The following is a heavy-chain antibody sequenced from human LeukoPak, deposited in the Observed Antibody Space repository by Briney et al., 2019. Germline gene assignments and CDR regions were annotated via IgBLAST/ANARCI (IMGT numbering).Heavy chain of an antibody. CDR2: INPNSGGT. V-gene: IGHV1-2*02. J-gene: IGHJ6*03. Sequence: ASVKVSCKASGYTFTGYYMHWERHAPGQGLEWMGWINPNSGGTNYAQKFQGRVTMTRDTSISTAYMELSRLRSDDTAVYYCAGDGAAAGSVWSHYYYYYMDVWGKGTTVTISS. CDR3: AGDGAAAGSVWSHYYYYYMDV. D-gene: IGHD6-13*01. CDR1: GYTFTGYY.